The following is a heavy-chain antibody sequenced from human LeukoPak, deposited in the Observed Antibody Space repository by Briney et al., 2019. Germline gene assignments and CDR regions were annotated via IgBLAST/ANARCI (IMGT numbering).Heavy chain of an antibody. CDR3: ARMDFDSVFDY. V-gene: IGHV3-23*01. CDR1: GFTFSSYA. CDR2: ITGSGGST. D-gene: IGHD3-9*01. Sequence: SGGSLRLSCAASGFTFSSYAMSWVRQAPGKGLEWVSTITGSGGSTYYADSVKGRFTISRDNAKNSLYLQMNSLRAEDTAVYYCARMDFDSVFDYWGQGTLVTVSS. J-gene: IGHJ4*02.